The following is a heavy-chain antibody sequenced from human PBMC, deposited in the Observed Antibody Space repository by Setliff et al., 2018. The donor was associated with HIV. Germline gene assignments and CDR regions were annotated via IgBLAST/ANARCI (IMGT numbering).Heavy chain of an antibody. V-gene: IGHV1-69*13. D-gene: IGHD3-10*01. CDR2: IIPIVGST. J-gene: IGHJ2*01. CDR3: ARDYHYYDLGSIYSDWYFDL. Sequence: GASVKVSCKASGGTFRKYSISWVRQAPGQGLEWMGGIIPIVGSTRYAQKFQERVTITADESTDTVEMQLSSLTSEDTAVYYCARDYHYYDLGSIYSDWYFDLWDRGTQVTVSS. CDR1: GGTFRKYS.